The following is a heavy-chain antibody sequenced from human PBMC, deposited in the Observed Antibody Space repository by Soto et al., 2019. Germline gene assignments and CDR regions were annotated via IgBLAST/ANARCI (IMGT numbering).Heavy chain of an antibody. V-gene: IGHV2-70*01. CDR3: ARIPVGYYDSSGYYYRGIDY. CDR1: GFSLSTSGMC. Sequence: GPTLVNPTQTLTLTCTFSGFSLSTSGMCVSWIRQPPGKALEWLALIDWDDDKYYSTSLKTRLTISKDTSKNQVVLTMTNMDPVDTATYYCARIPVGYYDSSGYYYRGIDYWGQGTLVTVSS. CDR2: IDWDDDK. D-gene: IGHD3-22*01. J-gene: IGHJ4*02.